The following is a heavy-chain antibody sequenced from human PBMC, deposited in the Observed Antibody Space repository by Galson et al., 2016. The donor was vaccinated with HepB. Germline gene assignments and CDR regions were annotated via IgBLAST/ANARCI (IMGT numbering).Heavy chain of an antibody. J-gene: IGHJ4*02. CDR2: IYSSGYT. Sequence: LSLICSVFGGSINSDPFYWSWIRQPAGKGLEWIGRIYSSGYTDYNPSLKSRVTLSLHPSNNQFSLKLTSVTAADTAVYYCAKEFTYWGQGALVTVSS. V-gene: IGHV4-61*02. CDR1: GGSINSDPFY. CDR3: AKEFTY.